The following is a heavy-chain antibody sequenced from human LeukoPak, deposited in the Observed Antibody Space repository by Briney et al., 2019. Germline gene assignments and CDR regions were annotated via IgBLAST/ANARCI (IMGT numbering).Heavy chain of an antibody. V-gene: IGHV1-8*01. J-gene: IGHJ5*02. CDR2: MNPNSGNT. CDR1: GYTFTTYD. Sequence: ASVKVACKPSGYTFTTYDINWVRQATGQGLEWMGWMNPNSGNTGYAQKFQGRVTMTGNTSISTAFMELSSLRSEDTAVYYCERGFLGYFGSGSYGRWFDPWGQGTLVTVSS. D-gene: IGHD3-10*01. CDR3: ERGFLGYFGSGSYGRWFDP.